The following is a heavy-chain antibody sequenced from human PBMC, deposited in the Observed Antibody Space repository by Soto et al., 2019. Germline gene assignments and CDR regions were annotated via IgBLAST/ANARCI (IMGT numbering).Heavy chain of an antibody. CDR3: ARDSGTTGTTGFDH. Sequence: VXSVKVSCKASVYTFTSYAMHWVRQAPGQSLEWMGWINAGNGNTKYSQKFQGRVTITRDTSASTAYMELSSLRSEDTAVYYCARDSGTTGTTGFDHWGQGTLVTVSS. D-gene: IGHD1-1*01. J-gene: IGHJ5*02. V-gene: IGHV1-3*01. CDR2: INAGNGNT. CDR1: VYTFTSYA.